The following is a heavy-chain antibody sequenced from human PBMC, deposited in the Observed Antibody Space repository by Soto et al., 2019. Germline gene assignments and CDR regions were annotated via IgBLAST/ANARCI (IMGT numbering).Heavy chain of an antibody. V-gene: IGHV3-30-3*01. D-gene: IGHD6-19*01. J-gene: IGHJ3*02. Sequence: QVQLVESGGGVVQPGRSLRLSCAASGFTFSSYAMHWVRQAPGKGLEWVAVISYDGSNKYYADSVKGRFTISRDKSKNTLYLQMNSLRAEDTAVYYCARATSGWYKDAFDIWGQGTMVTVSS. CDR1: GFTFSSYA. CDR2: ISYDGSNK. CDR3: ARATSGWYKDAFDI.